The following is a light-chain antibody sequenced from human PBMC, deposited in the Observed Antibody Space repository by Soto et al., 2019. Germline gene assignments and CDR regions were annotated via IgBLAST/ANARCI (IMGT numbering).Light chain of an antibody. J-gene: IGKJ1*01. V-gene: IGKV1-5*01. CDR1: QIISTW. Sequence: GDRVTITCRASQIISTWLAWYQQKPGKAPKLLIYDASSLRSGVPSRFSGSGSGTQFTLTISSLQPDDFATYYCQQYNSYWTFGQGTKVDIK. CDR3: QQYNSYWT. CDR2: DAS.